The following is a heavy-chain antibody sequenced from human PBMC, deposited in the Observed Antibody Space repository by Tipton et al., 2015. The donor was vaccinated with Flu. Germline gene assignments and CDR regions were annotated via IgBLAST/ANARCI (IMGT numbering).Heavy chain of an antibody. Sequence: SGFNFRNYAMGWVRQAPGKGLEWVSLISSGRGGTTYYADSVKGRFTISRDNPKNTLYLQMSSLRVEDTAVYYCAKEVDTVIVAVTVYLDYWGQGIPVTVSS. CDR1: GFNFRNYA. CDR3: AKEVDTVIVAVTVYLDY. D-gene: IGHD3-22*01. CDR2: ISSGRGGTT. V-gene: IGHV3-23*01. J-gene: IGHJ4*02.